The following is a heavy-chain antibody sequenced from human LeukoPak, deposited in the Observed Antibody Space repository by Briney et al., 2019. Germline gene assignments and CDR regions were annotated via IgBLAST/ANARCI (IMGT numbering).Heavy chain of an antibody. V-gene: IGHV3-23*01. CDR2: ISGSGGST. CDR3: AKDPLYYDILTGYYIPGSGFDY. Sequence: TGGSLRLSCAASGFTFSSYGTSWVRQAPGKGLEWVSAISGSGGSTYYADSVKGRFTISRDNSKNTLYLQMNSLRAEDTAVYYCAKDPLYYDILTGYYIPGSGFDYWGQGTLVTVSS. CDR1: GFTFSSYG. D-gene: IGHD3-9*01. J-gene: IGHJ4*02.